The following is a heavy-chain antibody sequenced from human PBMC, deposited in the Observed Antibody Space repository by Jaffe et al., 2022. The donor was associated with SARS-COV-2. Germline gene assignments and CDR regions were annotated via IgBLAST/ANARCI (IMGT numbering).Heavy chain of an antibody. D-gene: IGHD3-10*01. CDR3: ARGGSGSYYNRAIYYYYYYYMDV. Sequence: QVQLVQSGAEVKKPGSSVKVSCKASGGTFSSYAISWVRQAPGQGLEWMGGIIPIFGTANYAQKFQGRVTITADESTSTAYMELSSLRSEDTAVYYCARGGSGSYYNRAIYYYYYYYMDVWGKGTTVTVSS. CDR2: IIPIFGTA. J-gene: IGHJ6*03. V-gene: IGHV1-69*01. CDR1: GGTFSSYA.